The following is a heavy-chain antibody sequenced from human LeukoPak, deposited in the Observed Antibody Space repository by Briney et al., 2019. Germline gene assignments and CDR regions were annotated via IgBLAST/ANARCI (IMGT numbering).Heavy chain of an antibody. V-gene: IGHV3-30*04. J-gene: IGHJ5*02. CDR3: ARDVLGHQLWGFGP. CDR1: GFTFSSYA. D-gene: IGHD5-18*01. CDR2: ISYDGSNK. Sequence: GRSLRLSCAASGFTFSSYAMHWVRQAPAKGLEWVAVISYDGSNKYYADSVKVRFTNSRDNSHNPLYLQMNSLRAEDTAVYYCARDVLGHQLWGFGPWGKGTLVTVSS.